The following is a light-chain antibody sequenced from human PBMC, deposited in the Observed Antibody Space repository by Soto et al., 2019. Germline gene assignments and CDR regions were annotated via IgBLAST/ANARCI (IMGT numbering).Light chain of an antibody. CDR2: DVS. V-gene: IGLV2-14*01. CDR1: SSDVGGYNY. J-gene: IGLJ1*01. Sequence: QSALTQPASVSGSPGQSITISCTGTSSDVGGYNYVSWYQQHPGKAPKLMIYDVSNRPSGVSNRFSGSKSGNTASLTISGLQAEDEADYYRRSNTSSSTSLFRTGTKVT. CDR3: RSNTSSSTSL.